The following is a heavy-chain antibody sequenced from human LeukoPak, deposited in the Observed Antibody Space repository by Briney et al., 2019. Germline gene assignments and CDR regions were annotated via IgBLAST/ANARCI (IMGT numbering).Heavy chain of an antibody. Sequence: SETLSLTCSVSGDSITNYYWSWIRQPAGKGLEWIGRVYTNGATNYNPSLKSRVTMSVDMAKKQFTLKLTSVTAADTAVYYCARHPGKAAPGMGPHYYYYSMDVWGRGTTVTVSS. CDR1: GDSITNYY. V-gene: IGHV4-4*07. CDR3: ARHPGKAAPGMGPHYYYYSMDV. J-gene: IGHJ6*03. CDR2: VYTNGAT. D-gene: IGHD6-13*01.